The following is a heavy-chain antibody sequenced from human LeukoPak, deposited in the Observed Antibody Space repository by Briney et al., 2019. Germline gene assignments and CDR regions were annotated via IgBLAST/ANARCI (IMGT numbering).Heavy chain of an antibody. CDR1: GFTFSSYG. D-gene: IGHD1-26*01. V-gene: IGHV3-30*18. J-gene: IGHJ4*02. CDR3: AKDRSAIFDY. Sequence: GGSLRLSCAASGFTFSSYGMHWVRQAPGKGLEWVAVISYDGSNKYYADSVEGRFTISRDNSKNTLYLQMNSLRAEDTAVYYCAKDRSAIFDYWGQGTLVTVSS. CDR2: ISYDGSNK.